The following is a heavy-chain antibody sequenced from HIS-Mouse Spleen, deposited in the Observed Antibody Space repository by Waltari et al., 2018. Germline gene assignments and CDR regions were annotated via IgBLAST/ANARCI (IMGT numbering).Heavy chain of an antibody. CDR2: IYTSGST. CDR3: ARSPYYDFWSGYSDNWFDP. J-gene: IGHJ5*02. CDR1: GGSISSGCYY. V-gene: IGHV4-31*03. D-gene: IGHD3-3*01. Sequence: QVQLQESGPGLVKPSQTLSLTCTFAGGSISSGCYYWTWIPQPPGQGLEWIGYIYTSGSTYYNPSLKSRVTISVDTSKNQFSLKLSSVTAADTAVYYCARSPYYDFWSGYSDNWFDPWGQGTLVTVSS.